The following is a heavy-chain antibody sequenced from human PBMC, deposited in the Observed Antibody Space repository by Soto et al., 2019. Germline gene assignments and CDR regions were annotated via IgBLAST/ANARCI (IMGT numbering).Heavy chain of an antibody. CDR1: GYTFTSYG. J-gene: IGHJ5*02. CDR2: ISAYNGNT. D-gene: IGHD3-10*01. Sequence: QVQLVQSGAEVKKPGASVKVSCKASGYTFTSYGISWVRQAPGQGLEWMGWISAYNGNTNYAQKLQGRVTMTTDTSTSTAYMELRSLRSDDTDVYYCARDRRITMVRGVLNWFDPWGQGTLVTVSS. V-gene: IGHV1-18*04. CDR3: ARDRRITMVRGVLNWFDP.